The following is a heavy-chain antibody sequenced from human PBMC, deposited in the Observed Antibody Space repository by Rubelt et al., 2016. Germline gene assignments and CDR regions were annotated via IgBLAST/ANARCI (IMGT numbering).Heavy chain of an antibody. D-gene: IGHD3-10*01. Sequence: ASGYTFTGYYMHWVRQAPGQGLEWMGWINPNSGGTNYAQKFQGWVTMTRDTSISTAYMELSRLRSDDTAVYYCARDRFSSFDYWGQGTLVTVSS. V-gene: IGHV1-2*04. CDR3: ARDRFSSFDY. CDR1: GYTFTGYY. J-gene: IGHJ4*02. CDR2: INPNSGGT.